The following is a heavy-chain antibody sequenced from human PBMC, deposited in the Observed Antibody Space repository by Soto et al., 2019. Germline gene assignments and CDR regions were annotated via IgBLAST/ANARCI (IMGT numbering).Heavy chain of an antibody. CDR1: GFTFSDYY. CDR3: ARVAVVTAAGTSDY. J-gene: IGHJ4*02. Sequence: GGSLRLSCAASGFTFSDYYMSWIRQVPGKGLEWVAYISGTSDSIPYADSVKGRFTISRDNAKNSLYLQMNSLRAEDTAVYYCARVAVVTAAGTSDYWGQGTLVTVSS. D-gene: IGHD6-13*01. CDR2: ISGTSDSI. V-gene: IGHV3-11*06.